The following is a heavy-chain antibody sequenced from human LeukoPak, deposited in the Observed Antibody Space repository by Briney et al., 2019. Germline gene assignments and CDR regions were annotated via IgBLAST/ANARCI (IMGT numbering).Heavy chain of an antibody. D-gene: IGHD4-17*01. V-gene: IGHV4-59*01. J-gene: IGHJ6*02. Sequence: PSETLTLTCTVCGGSISTFYWSWMRQPPGKGLEWIGYLYYSGSTNYNPSLKSRVTISVDTSKNQFSLRLSSVTAADTAVYYCAREDPQTTVPEGLDVWGQGTTVTVSS. CDR3: AREDPQTTVPEGLDV. CDR2: LYYSGST. CDR1: GGSISTFY.